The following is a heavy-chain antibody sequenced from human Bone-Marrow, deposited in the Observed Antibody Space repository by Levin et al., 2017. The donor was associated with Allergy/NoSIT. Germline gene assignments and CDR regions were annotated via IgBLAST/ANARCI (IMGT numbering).Heavy chain of an antibody. CDR2: IYQTHFV. CDR1: GYSLSSGYN. CDR3: ARDRRSAWGNFDF. Sequence: SETLSLTCSVSGYSLSSGYNWAWIRLSPGRGLEWIGSIYQTHFVYYNPSLEGRVNISMDTSKNQFSLRLNSVTVADTAMYYCARDRRSAWGNFDFWGQGVLVSVSS. V-gene: IGHV4-38-2*02. J-gene: IGHJ4*02. D-gene: IGHD7-27*01.